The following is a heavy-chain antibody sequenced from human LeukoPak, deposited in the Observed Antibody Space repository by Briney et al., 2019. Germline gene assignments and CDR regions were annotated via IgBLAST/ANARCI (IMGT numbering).Heavy chain of an antibody. J-gene: IGHJ4*02. Sequence: GGSLRLSCAASGFTFSTYWMMWVRQAPGKGLEWVATINQDGGETYYVDYLKGRFTISGDNAKNSLYLQMNSLRVEDTAVYYCARENHATGDYWGPGTLVTVSS. CDR3: ARENHATGDY. V-gene: IGHV3-7*03. CDR2: INQDGGET. CDR1: GFTFSTYW.